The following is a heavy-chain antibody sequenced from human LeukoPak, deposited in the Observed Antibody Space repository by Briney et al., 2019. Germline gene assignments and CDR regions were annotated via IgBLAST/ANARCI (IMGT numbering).Heavy chain of an antibody. D-gene: IGHD1-26*01. V-gene: IGHV3-74*01. CDR2: INSDGSST. J-gene: IGHJ4*02. CDR1: GFTFSNYA. Sequence: PGGSLRLSCAASGFTFSNYAINWVRQAPGKGLVWVSRINSDGSSTSYADSVKGRFTVSRDNAKNTLYLQMNSLRAEDTAVYYCARATGSYYSLGYWGQGTLVTVSS. CDR3: ARATGSYYSLGY.